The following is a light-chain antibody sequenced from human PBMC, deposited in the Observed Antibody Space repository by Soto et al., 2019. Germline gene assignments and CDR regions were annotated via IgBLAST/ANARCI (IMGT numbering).Light chain of an antibody. CDR1: QDISNY. CDR2: DAS. CDR3: QQYENLPYS. V-gene: IGKV1-33*01. J-gene: IGKJ2*03. Sequence: DIQMTQSPSSLSASVGDRVTITCQASQDISNYLNWYQQKPGKAPKLLIYDASNLETGVPSRFSGSGSGTDFTFTISSLQPEDVGMYFCQQYENLPYSFGQGTKLEI.